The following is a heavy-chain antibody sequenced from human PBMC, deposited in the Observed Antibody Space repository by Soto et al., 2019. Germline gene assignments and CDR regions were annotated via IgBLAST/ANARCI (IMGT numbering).Heavy chain of an antibody. J-gene: IGHJ4*02. V-gene: IGHV3-23*01. CDR1: GFTIRSYA. CDR3: AKGQTWELHFDF. Sequence: PGGSLRLSCAASGFTIRSYAMSWVRQAPGRGLEWVSAIIGDGRKTYYAASVKGRFTISRDSSKNTLYLQMNSLRVEDTAVYSCAKGQTWELHFDFWGLGTLVTVSS. D-gene: IGHD1-26*01. CDR2: IIGDGRKT.